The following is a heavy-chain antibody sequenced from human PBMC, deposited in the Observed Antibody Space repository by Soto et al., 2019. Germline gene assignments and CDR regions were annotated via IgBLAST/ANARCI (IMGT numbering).Heavy chain of an antibody. CDR3: ARASYLDPAFDI. Sequence: QVQLVQSGAEVKRPGASVKVSCKASGYTFTSYDFNWVRQAPGQGLEWMGWVNPNSGNTDYAQKFQGRVTMTRNTSRRTAYMELSSLRSEDTAVYYCARASYLDPAFDIWGQGTMVTVSS. J-gene: IGHJ3*02. CDR1: GYTFTSYD. CDR2: VNPNSGNT. V-gene: IGHV1-8*01. D-gene: IGHD2-2*03.